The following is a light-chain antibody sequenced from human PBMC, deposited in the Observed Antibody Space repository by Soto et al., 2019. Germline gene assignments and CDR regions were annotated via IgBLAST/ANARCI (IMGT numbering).Light chain of an antibody. V-gene: IGKV1-5*01. Sequence: DIQMTQSPSTLSASVGERVTITCRASQSISSWLAWYQQKPGKAPKLLIYDASTLESGVPSRFSGSGSGTEFTLTITSLQPDDFATYYCQQYNSYSRTFGQGTKVDIK. J-gene: IGKJ1*01. CDR3: QQYNSYSRT. CDR2: DAS. CDR1: QSISSW.